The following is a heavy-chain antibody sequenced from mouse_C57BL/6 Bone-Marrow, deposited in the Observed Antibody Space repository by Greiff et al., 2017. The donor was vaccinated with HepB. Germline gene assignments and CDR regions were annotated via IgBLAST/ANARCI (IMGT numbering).Heavy chain of an antibody. Sequence: VQLQQSGPELVKPGASVKISCKASGYAFSSSWMNWVKQRPGKGLEWSGRIYPGDGDTNYNGKFKGKATLTAANSSSTAYMQLSSLTSEDSAVYFCARTAQATHYFDYWGQGTTLTVSS. J-gene: IGHJ2*01. CDR2: IYPGDGDT. CDR3: ARTAQATHYFDY. V-gene: IGHV1-82*01. CDR1: GYAFSSSW. D-gene: IGHD3-2*02.